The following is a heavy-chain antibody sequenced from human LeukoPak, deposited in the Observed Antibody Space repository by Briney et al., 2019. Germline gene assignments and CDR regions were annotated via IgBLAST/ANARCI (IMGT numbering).Heavy chain of an antibody. CDR1: GYSISSGYY. D-gene: IGHD6-13*01. V-gene: IGHV4-38-2*02. Sequence: SETLSLTCTVSGYSISSGYYWGWIRQPPGKGLEWIGSIYHSGSTYHNPSLKSRVTISVDTSKNQFSLKLSSVTAADTAVYYCARDSVQQLALNWFDPWGQGTLVTVSS. CDR3: ARDSVQQLALNWFDP. J-gene: IGHJ5*02. CDR2: IYHSGST.